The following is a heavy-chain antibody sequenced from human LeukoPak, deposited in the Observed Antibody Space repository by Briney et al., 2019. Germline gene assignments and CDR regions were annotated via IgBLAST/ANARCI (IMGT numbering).Heavy chain of an antibody. V-gene: IGHV3-74*01. J-gene: IGHJ3*01. CDR2: INSVGSST. Sequence: GGSLRLSCAASGFTFSSYWMHWVRQAPGKWLVWVSRINSVGSSTSYADSVKGRFTISRDNAKNTLYLQMNSLRAEDTAVYYCARDWDYYDSSGSFWGQGTMVTVSS. CDR3: ARDWDYYDSSGSF. CDR1: GFTFSSYW. D-gene: IGHD3-22*01.